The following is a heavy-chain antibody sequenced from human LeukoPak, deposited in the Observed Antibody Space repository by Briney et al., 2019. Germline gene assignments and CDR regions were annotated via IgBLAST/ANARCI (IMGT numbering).Heavy chain of an antibody. Sequence: PGGSLRLSCAASGFTFSSSAMNWVRQAPGKGLEWVSSISSSSSYIYYADSVKGRFTISRDNAKNSLYLQMNSLRAEDTAVYYCARDSQQQLVRDWGQGTLVTVSS. D-gene: IGHD6-13*01. CDR2: ISSSSSYI. V-gene: IGHV3-21*01. CDR3: ARDSQQQLVRD. J-gene: IGHJ4*02. CDR1: GFTFSSSA.